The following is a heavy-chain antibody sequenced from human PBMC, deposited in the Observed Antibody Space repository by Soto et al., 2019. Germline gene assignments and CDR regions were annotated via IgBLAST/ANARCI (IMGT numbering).Heavy chain of an antibody. CDR3: TTVRPFDWLGGGYYYGMDV. CDR2: IKSKTDGGTT. D-gene: IGHD3-9*01. J-gene: IGHJ6*02. CDR1: GFTFSNAW. V-gene: IGHV3-15*07. Sequence: GGSLRLSCAASGFTFSNAWMNWVRQAPGKGLEWVGRIKSKTDGGTTDYAAPVKGRFTISRDDSKNTLYLQMNSLKTEDTAVYYCTTVRPFDWLGGGYYYGMDVWGQGTTVTVSS.